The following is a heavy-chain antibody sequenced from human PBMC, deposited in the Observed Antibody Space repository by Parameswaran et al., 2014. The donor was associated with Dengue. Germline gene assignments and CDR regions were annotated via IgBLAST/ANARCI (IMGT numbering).Heavy chain of an antibody. CDR3: ARKRATVFDY. V-gene: IGHV4-34*01. J-gene: IGHJ4*02. Sequence: WIRQPPGKGLEWIGEINHSGSTNYNPSLKSRVTISVDTSKNQFSLKLSSVTAADTAVYYCARKRATVFDYWGQGTLVTVSS. CDR2: INHSGST. D-gene: IGHD4-17*01.